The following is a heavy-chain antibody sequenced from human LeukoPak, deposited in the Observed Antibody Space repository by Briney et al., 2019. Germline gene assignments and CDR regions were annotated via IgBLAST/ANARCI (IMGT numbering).Heavy chain of an antibody. Sequence: GASVKVSCKASGGTFSSYAISCVRQAPGQGLEWMGGIIPIFGTANYAQKFQGRVTMTRDTSTSTVYMELSSLRSEDTAVYYCARSYDCFDYWGQGTLVTVSS. CDR1: GGTFSSYA. D-gene: IGHD3-16*01. V-gene: IGHV1-69*05. CDR3: ARSYDCFDY. CDR2: IIPIFGTA. J-gene: IGHJ4*02.